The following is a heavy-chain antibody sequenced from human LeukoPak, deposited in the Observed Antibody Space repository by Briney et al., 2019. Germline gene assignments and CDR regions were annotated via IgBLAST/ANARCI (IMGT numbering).Heavy chain of an antibody. CDR3: ARGYSGWDYYYYYYMDV. D-gene: IGHD6-19*01. CDR1: GFTFSSYS. V-gene: IGHV3-48*04. CDR2: ISSSGNTI. J-gene: IGHJ6*03. Sequence: GGSLRLSCAASGFTFSSYSMNWVRQAPGKGLEWVSYISSSGNTIYYADSVKGRFTISRDSAKNSLYLQMNSLRAEDTAVYYCARGYSGWDYYYYYYMDVWGKGTTVTISS.